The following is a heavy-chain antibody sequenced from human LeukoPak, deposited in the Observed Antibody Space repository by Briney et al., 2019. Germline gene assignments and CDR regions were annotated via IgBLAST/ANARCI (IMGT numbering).Heavy chain of an antibody. CDR1: GFTVSSNY. J-gene: IGHJ5*02. CDR3: ARRQKLVEGNWFDP. Sequence: PRGSLRLSCAAPGFTVSSNYMSWVRQAPGKGLEWVSLIYVGGSIYYADSVKGRFTISRDDSKNTLYLQMNTLRAEDTAVYYCARRQKLVEGNWFDPWGHGTLVTVSS. V-gene: IGHV3-53*01. D-gene: IGHD2-8*02. CDR2: IYVGGSI.